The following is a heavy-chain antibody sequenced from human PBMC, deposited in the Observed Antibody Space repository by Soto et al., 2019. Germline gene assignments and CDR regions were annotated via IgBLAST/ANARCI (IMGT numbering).Heavy chain of an antibody. V-gene: IGHV4-31*03. CDR3: ARHVPATADNWFDP. Sequence: PSETLSLTCTVSGGSISSGGYYRSWIRQHPGKGLEWIGYIYYSGSTYYNPSLKSRVTISVDTSKNQFSLKLSSVTAADTAVYYCARHVPATADNWFDPWGQGTLVTVSS. D-gene: IGHD2-2*01. CDR1: GGSISSGGYY. CDR2: IYYSGST. J-gene: IGHJ5*02.